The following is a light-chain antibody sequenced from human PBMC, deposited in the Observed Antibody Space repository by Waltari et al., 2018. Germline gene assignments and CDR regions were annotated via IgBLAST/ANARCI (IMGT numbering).Light chain of an antibody. J-gene: IGKJ2*01. CDR2: AAS. CDR3: QQYYSIPYT. V-gene: IGKV1-39*01. CDR1: QDIDRY. Sequence: DVQVTQSPSSLSASVGDSVTITCRTSQDIDRYLIWYQKKPGNAPKLLIYAASYLQSGVPSRFSGSGSGTDFSLTISSLQAEDVAVYYCQQYYSIPYTFGQGTKLEI.